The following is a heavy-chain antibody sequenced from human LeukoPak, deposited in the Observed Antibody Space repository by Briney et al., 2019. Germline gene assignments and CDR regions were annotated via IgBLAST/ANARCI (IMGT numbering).Heavy chain of an antibody. CDR3: ARGLTFGGDRMKGGMDV. J-gene: IGHJ6*04. D-gene: IGHD3-16*01. Sequence: SETLSLTCAVYGGSFSGYYWSWIRQPPGKGLEWIGEINHSGSTNYIPSLKSRVTISVDTSKNQFSLKLSSVTAADTAVYYCARGLTFGGDRMKGGMDVWGKGTTVTVSS. V-gene: IGHV4-34*01. CDR1: GGSFSGYY. CDR2: INHSGST.